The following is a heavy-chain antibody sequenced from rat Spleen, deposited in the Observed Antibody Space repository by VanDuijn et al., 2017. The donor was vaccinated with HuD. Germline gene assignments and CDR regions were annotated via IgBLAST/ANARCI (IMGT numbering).Heavy chain of an antibody. CDR1: GFTFSDFY. Sequence: EVQLVESDGGLVQPGRSLKLSCAASGFTFSDFYMAWVRQAPTKGLEWVATISYDGSNTYYRDSVKGRFTISRDNAKSTLNLHMDSLRSEDTAIYLCTRRGYLPDWYFDFWGPGTMVTVSS. D-gene: IGHD1-11*01. CDR3: TRRGYLPDWYFDF. CDR2: ISYDGSNT. V-gene: IGHV5-29*01. J-gene: IGHJ1*01.